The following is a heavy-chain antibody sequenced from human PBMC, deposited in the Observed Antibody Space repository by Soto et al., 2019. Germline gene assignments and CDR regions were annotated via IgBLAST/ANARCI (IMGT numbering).Heavy chain of an antibody. V-gene: IGHV6-1*01. CDR1: GDSVSSNSVA. Sequence: TLSLTCAISGDSVSSNSVAWNWIRQSPSRGLEWLGRTYYRSKWYNDYSVSVKSRITINPDTAKNQFSLQLNSVTPEDTAVYYCARMAYSSTWSPILDYWGQGTLVTVSS. CDR2: TYYRSKWYN. J-gene: IGHJ4*02. CDR3: ARMAYSSTWSPILDY. D-gene: IGHD6-13*01.